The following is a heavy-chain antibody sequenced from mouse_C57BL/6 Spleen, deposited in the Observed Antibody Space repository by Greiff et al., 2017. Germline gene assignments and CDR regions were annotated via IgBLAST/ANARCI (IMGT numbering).Heavy chain of an antibody. Sequence: EVQLQESGPGLVKPSPSLSLTCSVTGYSFTSGYYWNWIRQFPGNKLEWMGYISYDGSNNYNPSFKNRISITRDTSKNQFFLKLNSVTTEDTATYYCAREKIDYLDYWGQGTTLTVSS. J-gene: IGHJ2*01. CDR3: AREKIDYLDY. CDR1: GYSFTSGYY. CDR2: ISYDGSN. V-gene: IGHV3-6*01.